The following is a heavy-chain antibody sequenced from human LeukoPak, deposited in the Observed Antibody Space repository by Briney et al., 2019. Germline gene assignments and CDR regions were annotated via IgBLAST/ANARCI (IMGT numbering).Heavy chain of an antibody. V-gene: IGHV3-11*01. CDR2: ISDNGSTI. J-gene: IGHJ4*02. CDR1: GFIFSDYY. CDR3: ARLKAGN. Sequence: GRSLRLSCAASGFIFSDYYTSWIRQAARKGLEWVSFISDNGSTIYYADSVKGRFTISRDNAKDSLYLQMNSLRAEDAAVYYCARLKAGNWGQGTVVAVSS.